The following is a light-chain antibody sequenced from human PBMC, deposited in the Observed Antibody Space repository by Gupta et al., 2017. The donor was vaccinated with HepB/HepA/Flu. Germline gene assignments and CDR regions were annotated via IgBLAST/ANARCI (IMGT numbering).Light chain of an antibody. CDR2: HIS. CDR3: QQDGSSPKT. Sequence: ENVLTQSPGTLSLSPGERATLSCRASQSVRGSDLAWYQQKPGQAPRLLIYHISNRATGIPDRFSDSGSGTXFSLTIXRLEPEDFAVYYCQQDGSSPKTFGXGTKVEIK. CDR1: QSVRGSD. J-gene: IGKJ1*01. V-gene: IGKV3-20*01.